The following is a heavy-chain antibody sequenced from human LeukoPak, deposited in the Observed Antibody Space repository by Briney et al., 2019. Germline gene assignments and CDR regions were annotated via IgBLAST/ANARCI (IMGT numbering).Heavy chain of an antibody. V-gene: IGHV3-74*01. D-gene: IGHD4-23*01. Sequence: PGGSLRLSCAASGLTFSSYAMNWVRQAPGKGLVWVSRIASDGSSTTYADSVKGRFSISRDNAKNTLYLQMNSLRVEDTAVYYCARGRPHGNDYWGQGTLVTVSS. CDR2: IASDGSST. J-gene: IGHJ4*02. CDR1: GLTFSSYA. CDR3: ARGRPHGNDY.